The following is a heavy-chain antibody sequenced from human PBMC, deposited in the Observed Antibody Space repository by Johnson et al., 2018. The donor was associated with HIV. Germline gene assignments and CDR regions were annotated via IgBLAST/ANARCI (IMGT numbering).Heavy chain of an antibody. CDR1: GFTFSSYW. CDR2: INSDGSST. V-gene: IGHV3-74*01. CDR3: ARDRGNYYDSSGYYGLGAFDI. D-gene: IGHD3-22*01. Sequence: VHLVESGGALVQPGRSLRLSCAASGFTFSSYWMHWVRQAPGKGLVWVSRINSDGSSTSYADSVKGRFTISRDNAKNTLYLQMNSLRAEDTAVYYCARDRGNYYDSSGYYGLGAFDIWGQGTMVTVSS. J-gene: IGHJ3*02.